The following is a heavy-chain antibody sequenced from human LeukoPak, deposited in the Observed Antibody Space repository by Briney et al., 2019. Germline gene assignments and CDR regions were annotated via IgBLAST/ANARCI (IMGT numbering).Heavy chain of an antibody. CDR3: ARKQYYFDY. D-gene: IGHD4-4*01. CDR2: INHRGSI. CDR1: GGPFSGYY. J-gene: IGHJ4*02. Sequence: SETLSLTCAVYGGPFSGYYWSCIRHPPGKGLEWIGAINHRGSINYNPSLKSRATISVDTSKNQFSLKLSSVTAADTAVYYCARKQYYFDYWGQGTLVTVSS. V-gene: IGHV4-34*01.